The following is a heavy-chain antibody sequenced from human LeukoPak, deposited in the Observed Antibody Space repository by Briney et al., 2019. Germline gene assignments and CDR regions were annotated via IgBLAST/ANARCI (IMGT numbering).Heavy chain of an antibody. Sequence: PGGSLRLSCAASGFTFNGFAMHWVRQAPGKGLEWVSGISGKSDSIGYADSVKGRFTISRDNAKNSLYLQMNSLRAEDTAFYYCAKDMTPGGLRGVIIPHFAAWGQGALATVSS. J-gene: IGHJ4*02. CDR3: AKDMTPGGLRGVIIPHFAA. CDR1: GFTFNGFA. V-gene: IGHV3-9*01. D-gene: IGHD3-10*01. CDR2: ISGKSDSI.